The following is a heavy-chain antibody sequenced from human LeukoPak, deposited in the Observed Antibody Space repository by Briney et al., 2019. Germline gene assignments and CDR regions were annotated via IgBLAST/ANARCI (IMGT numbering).Heavy chain of an antibody. V-gene: IGHV4-34*01. D-gene: IGHD2-2*01. CDR1: GGSFSGYY. Sequence: SETLSLICAVYGGSFSGYYWSWIRQPPGKGLEWIGEINHSGSTNYNPSLKSRVTISVDTSKNQFPLKLSSVTAADTAVYYCARGSYCSSPTCREFYYYYGMDVWGQGTTVTVSS. J-gene: IGHJ6*02. CDR3: ARGSYCSSPTCREFYYYYGMDV. CDR2: INHSGST.